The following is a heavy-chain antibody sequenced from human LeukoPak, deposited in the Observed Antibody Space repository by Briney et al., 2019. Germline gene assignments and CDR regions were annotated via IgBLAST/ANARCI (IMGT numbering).Heavy chain of an antibody. D-gene: IGHD2-15*01. CDR1: GFPFSSYW. J-gene: IGHJ4*02. CDR3: AREDRSCYYY. CDR2: IKQDGSEK. Sequence: GGSLRLSCAASGFPFSSYWMAWVRQAPGKGLEWVASIKQDGSEKYYVDSVKGRFTISKDNSKNTLYLQMSSLRAEDTAMYYCAREDRSCYYYWGQGTLVTVSS. V-gene: IGHV3-7*03.